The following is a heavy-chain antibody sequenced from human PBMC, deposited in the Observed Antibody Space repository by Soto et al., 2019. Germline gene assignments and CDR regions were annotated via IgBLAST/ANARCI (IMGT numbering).Heavy chain of an antibody. CDR1: GYSFVSYW. J-gene: IGHJ4*02. CDR3: AKTDGYEVEY. V-gene: IGHV5-51*01. CDR2: IYPGDSDT. Sequence: GESLKISCKGSGYSFVSYWIAWVRQMPGKGLEWMGSIYPGDSDTTYSPSIQGQVTISAHKSSTTVYLQWNTLKASDTAMYYCAKTDGYEVEYWGQGTQVTVSS. D-gene: IGHD5-18*01.